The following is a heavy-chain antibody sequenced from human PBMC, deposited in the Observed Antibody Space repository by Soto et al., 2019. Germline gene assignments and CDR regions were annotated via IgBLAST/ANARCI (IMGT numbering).Heavy chain of an antibody. CDR2: IFPIDSDT. Sequence: LGESLKISCKGSGYTFTRNWIGWVRQMPGKGLEWMGIIFPIDSDTRYSPSSQGQVTISADNSISTAYLQWSSLKASDTDIYYCETHGARDFTDFDVWGQGTKVTVSS. CDR3: ETHGARDFTDFDV. V-gene: IGHV5-51*01. D-gene: IGHD2-21*02. CDR1: GYTFTRNW. J-gene: IGHJ3*01.